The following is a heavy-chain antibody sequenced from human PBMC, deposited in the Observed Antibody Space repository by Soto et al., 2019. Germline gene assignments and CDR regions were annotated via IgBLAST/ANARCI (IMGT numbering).Heavy chain of an antibody. CDR3: TGEVASGY. D-gene: IGHD2-8*02. J-gene: IGHJ4*02. CDR1: GFTFSSYG. CDR2: ISKDGSVK. Sequence: QVQLVESGGGVVQPGRSLRLSCAASGFTFSSYGMHWVRQAPGKGLEWVAVISKDGSVKYYADSVKGRFTISRDNSQNTLYLHMNSLGAEDTAVYYCTGEVASGYWGQGTLFTVSS. V-gene: IGHV3-30*03.